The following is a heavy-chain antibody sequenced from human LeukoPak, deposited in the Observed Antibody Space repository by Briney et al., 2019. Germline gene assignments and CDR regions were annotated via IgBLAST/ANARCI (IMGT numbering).Heavy chain of an antibody. Sequence: GGSLRLSCAASGFTFSSYGMSWVRQAPGKGLEWVSAISGSGGSTYYADSVKGRFTISRDNSKNTLYLQMNSLRAEDTAVYYCAKGKYYYGSGSYYTFDYWGQGTLVTVSS. CDR3: AKGKYYYGSGSYYTFDY. CDR2: ISGSGGST. V-gene: IGHV3-23*01. D-gene: IGHD3-10*01. J-gene: IGHJ4*02. CDR1: GFTFSSYG.